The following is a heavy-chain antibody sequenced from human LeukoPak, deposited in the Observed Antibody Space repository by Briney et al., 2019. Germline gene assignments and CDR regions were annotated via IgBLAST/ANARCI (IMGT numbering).Heavy chain of an antibody. CDR1: GYTFTGYY. V-gene: IGHV1-2*02. CDR2: INPNSGGT. D-gene: IGHD3-3*01. J-gene: IGHJ5*02. Sequence: ASVKVSCKASGYTFTGYYMHWVRQAPGQGLEWMGWINPNSGGTNYVQKFQGRVTMTRDTSISTAYMELSRLRSDDTAVYYCARDLEYYDFWSGFLSWGQGTLVTVSS. CDR3: ARDLEYYDFWSGFLS.